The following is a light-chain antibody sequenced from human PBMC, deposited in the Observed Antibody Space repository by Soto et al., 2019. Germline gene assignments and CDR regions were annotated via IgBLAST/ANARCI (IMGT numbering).Light chain of an antibody. CDR3: LLYYGGAYV. V-gene: IGLV7-43*01. J-gene: IGLJ1*01. CDR1: TGAVTSGHY. CDR2: STN. Sequence: QAVVTQEPSLTVSPGGTVTLTCASSTGAVTSGHYPNWFQQKPGQAPSALIYSTNNKHPWTPARFSGSLLGGKAALTLSAVQPEDEAEYFCLLYYGGAYVFGTGTKVTVL.